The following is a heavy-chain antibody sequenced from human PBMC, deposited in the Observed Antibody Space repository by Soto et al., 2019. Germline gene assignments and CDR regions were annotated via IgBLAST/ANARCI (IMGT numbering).Heavy chain of an antibody. J-gene: IGHJ4*02. Sequence: GGSLRLSCAASGFTFSSYWMSWVRQAPGKGLEWVANIKQDGSEKYYVDSVKGRFTISRDNAKNSLYLQMNSLRAEDTAVYYCARDHLGFDWSFPNFDYWGQGTLVTVSS. D-gene: IGHD3-9*01. CDR3: ARDHLGFDWSFPNFDY. CDR1: GFTFSSYW. V-gene: IGHV3-7*01. CDR2: IKQDGSEK.